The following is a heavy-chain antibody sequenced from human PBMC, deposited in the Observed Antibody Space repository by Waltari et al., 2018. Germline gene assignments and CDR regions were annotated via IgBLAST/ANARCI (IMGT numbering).Heavy chain of an antibody. Sequence: HVQLVQSGAEVKKPGSSVKVSCKDSGGSFGGSGISWVRQAPGQGLEWMGVIIPMFGIPEYSQKFQDRLTITADESTNTAYMELSSLSSEDTAIYYCARHELGISQFYYNMYVWGQGTTVTISS. D-gene: IGHD3-16*01. CDR1: GGSFGGSG. J-gene: IGHJ6*02. V-gene: IGHV1-69*12. CDR3: ARHELGISQFYYNMYV. CDR2: IIPMFGIP.